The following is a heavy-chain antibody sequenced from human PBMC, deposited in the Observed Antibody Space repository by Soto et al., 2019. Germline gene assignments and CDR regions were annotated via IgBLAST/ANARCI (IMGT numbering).Heavy chain of an antibody. CDR1: GGTFSSYA. V-gene: IGHV1-69*05. Sequence: ASVKVSCKASGGTFSSYAISWVRQAPGQGLEWMGGIIPIFGTANYAQKFQGRVTMTRDTSTSTVYMELSSLRSEDTAVYYCARGGDPTYTVTTSGREHYYYYGMDVWGQGTTVTVSS. CDR2: IIPIFGTA. CDR3: ARGGDPTYTVTTSGREHYYYYGMDV. D-gene: IGHD4-17*01. J-gene: IGHJ6*02.